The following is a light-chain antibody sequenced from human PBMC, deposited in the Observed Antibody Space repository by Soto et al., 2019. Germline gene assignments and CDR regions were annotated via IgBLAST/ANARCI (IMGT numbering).Light chain of an antibody. Sequence: QSVLTQPASVSGSPGQSITISCTVTGSDVRTYNLVSWYQQHPGKVPKLIIYEASKRPSGVSNRFSGSQPGNTASLTVSGLQAEDEADYYCCSYAGDNTDVFGSGTKVTV. V-gene: IGLV2-23*01. J-gene: IGLJ1*01. CDR2: EAS. CDR3: CSYAGDNTDV. CDR1: GSDVRTYNL.